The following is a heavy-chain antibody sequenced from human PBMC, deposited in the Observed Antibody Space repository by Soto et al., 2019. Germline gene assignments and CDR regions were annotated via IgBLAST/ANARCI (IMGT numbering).Heavy chain of an antibody. Sequence: PSETLSLTCSVSGDSVTDYCWNWVRQTPGKALEWIGYFYYSGTTNYNPSLKGRASISVDTSKNRFSLKLTSVTAADTAVYYCIRGGVAAPPHFEFWGQGKLVTVSS. CDR1: GDSVTDYC. J-gene: IGHJ4*02. CDR3: IRGGVAAPPHFEF. D-gene: IGHD3-16*01. V-gene: IGHV4-59*02. CDR2: FYYSGTT.